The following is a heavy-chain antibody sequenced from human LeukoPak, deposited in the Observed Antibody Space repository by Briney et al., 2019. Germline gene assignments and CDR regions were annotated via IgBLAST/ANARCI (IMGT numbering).Heavy chain of an antibody. J-gene: IGHJ4*02. CDR2: INPNSGGT. CDR1: GYSFTGYY. D-gene: IGHD6-6*01. V-gene: IGHV1-2*02. CDR3: ARDSGSNTAFDY. Sequence: ASVKVSCKASGYSFTGYYMHWVRQAPGQGLEWMGWINPNSGGTDYEQKFQGRVTMTRDTSISTAYLELGRLRSDDTAVYYCARDSGSNTAFDYWGQGTPVTVSS.